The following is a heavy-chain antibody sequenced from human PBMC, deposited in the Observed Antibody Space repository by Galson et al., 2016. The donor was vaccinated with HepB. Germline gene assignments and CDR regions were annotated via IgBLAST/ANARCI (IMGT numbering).Heavy chain of an antibody. V-gene: IGHV3-48*03. Sequence: SLRLSCAASGFTFSSYEMNWVRQAPGKGLEWLSYISSSGSTIYYADSVKGRFTISRDIAKNSLYLQMSSLRAEDTAVYYCASGQTPGYSSGWYHYGMDVWGQGTTVTVSS. J-gene: IGHJ6*02. D-gene: IGHD6-25*01. CDR2: ISSSGSTI. CDR3: ASGQTPGYSSGWYHYGMDV. CDR1: GFTFSSYE.